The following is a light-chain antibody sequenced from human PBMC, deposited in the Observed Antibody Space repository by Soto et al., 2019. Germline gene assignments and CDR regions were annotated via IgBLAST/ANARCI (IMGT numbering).Light chain of an antibody. V-gene: IGKV3-20*01. CDR2: ETS. CDR1: QSVNSNY. Sequence: EIVFTQSPGTLSLSPGERATLSCRSSQSVNSNYLAWYQQKPGQAPRLLMYETSTRATGIPDRFSGSGSGTDFTLTISRLEPEDFAVYYCHQYSSSTKTFGQGTKVDIK. CDR3: HQYSSSTKT. J-gene: IGKJ1*01.